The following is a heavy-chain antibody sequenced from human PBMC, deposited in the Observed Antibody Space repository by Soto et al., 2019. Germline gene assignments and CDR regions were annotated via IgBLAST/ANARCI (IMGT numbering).Heavy chain of an antibody. J-gene: IGHJ6*02. D-gene: IGHD1-7*01. CDR1: GGSISSGGYY. Sequence: PSETLSLTCTVSGGSISSGGYYWSWIRQHPGKGLEWIGYIYYSGSTYYNPSLKSRVTISVDTSKNQFSLKLRSVTAADTAVYYCARDRGGYNWNSYYYYGMDVWGQGTTVTVSS. CDR2: IYYSGST. V-gene: IGHV4-31*03. CDR3: ARDRGGYNWNSYYYYGMDV.